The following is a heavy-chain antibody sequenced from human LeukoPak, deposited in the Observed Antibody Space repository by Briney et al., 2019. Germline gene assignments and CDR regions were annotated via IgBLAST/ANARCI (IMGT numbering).Heavy chain of an antibody. CDR3: AKGATIFGVVIISFDY. Sequence: GGSLRLSCAASGFTFSSYAMSWVRQAPGKGLEWVSAISGSGGSTYYADSVKGRFTISRDNSKNTLYLQMNSLRAEDTAVYYCAKGATIFGVVIISFDYWGQGTLVTVSS. J-gene: IGHJ4*02. V-gene: IGHV3-23*01. D-gene: IGHD3-3*01. CDR1: GFTFSSYA. CDR2: ISGSGGST.